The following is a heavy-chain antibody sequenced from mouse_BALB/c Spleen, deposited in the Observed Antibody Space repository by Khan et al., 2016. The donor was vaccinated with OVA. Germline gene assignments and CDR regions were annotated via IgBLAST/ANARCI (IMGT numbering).Heavy chain of an antibody. D-gene: IGHD1-1*01. J-gene: IGHJ4*01. CDR1: GDSITSGF. CDR2: ITYSGNI. Sequence: EVQLQESGPSLVKPSQTLSLTCSFTGDSITSGFWNWIRKFPGNKFEYLGYITYSGNIYYNPSLKSRISITRDTSKSQYYLQLNSVTTEDTATYYCARSYGSWAMDYWGQGTSVTVSS. V-gene: IGHV3-8*02. CDR3: ARSYGSWAMDY.